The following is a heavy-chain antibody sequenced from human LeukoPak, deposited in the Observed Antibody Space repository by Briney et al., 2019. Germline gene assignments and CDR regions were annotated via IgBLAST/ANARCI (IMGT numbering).Heavy chain of an antibody. CDR1: AFTLSSFS. CDR3: AHQVPPNDEFFDH. J-gene: IGHJ5*02. CDR2: ISNTGRAT. V-gene: IGHV3-23*01. Sequence: PGGSLRLSCVASAFTLSSFSMQWVRQAPGEGLEWLSGISNTGRATDYADSIKDRFTISRDNSKNTVFLQKNSPRAELTADYFGAHQVPPNDEFFDHWGQGTLVTVSS.